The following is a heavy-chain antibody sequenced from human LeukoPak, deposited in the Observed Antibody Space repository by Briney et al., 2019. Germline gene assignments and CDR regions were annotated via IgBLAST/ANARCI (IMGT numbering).Heavy chain of an antibody. V-gene: IGHV3-23*01. CDR1: GFTFSSYA. CDR3: AKDQKQLGPYYGMDV. J-gene: IGHJ6*02. Sequence: PGGSLRLSCAASGFTFSSYAMSWVRQAPGKGLEWVSAISGSGGSTYYADSVKGRFTISRDNSKNTLYLQMNSLRAEDTAVYNCAKDQKQLGPYYGMDVWGQGTTVTVSS. D-gene: IGHD6-6*01. CDR2: ISGSGGST.